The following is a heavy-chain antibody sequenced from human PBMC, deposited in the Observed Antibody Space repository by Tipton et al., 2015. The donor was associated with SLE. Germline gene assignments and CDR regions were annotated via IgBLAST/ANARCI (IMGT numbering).Heavy chain of an antibody. CDR3: ARRKVEDFDY. CDR1: GGSISSSSYC. Sequence: TLSLTCTVSGGSISSSSYCWGWIRQPPGKGLEWIGSIYYSGSTYYNPSLKSQVTISVDTSKNQFSLKLSSVTAADTAVYYCARRKVEDFDYWGQGTLVTVSS. V-gene: IGHV4-39*01. CDR2: IYYSGST. D-gene: IGHD5-24*01. J-gene: IGHJ4*02.